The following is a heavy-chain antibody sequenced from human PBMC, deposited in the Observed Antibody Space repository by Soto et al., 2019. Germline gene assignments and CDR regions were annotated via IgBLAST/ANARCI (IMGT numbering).Heavy chain of an antibody. CDR1: GYTFTSYA. CDR3: ATGAAAGYYYYGMDV. J-gene: IGHJ6*02. CDR2: INAGNGNT. V-gene: IGHV1-3*01. Sequence: GASVKVSCKASGYTFTSYAMHWVRQAPGQRLEWMGWINAGNGNTKYSQKFQGRVTITRDTSASTAYMELSSLRSEDTAVYYCATGAAAGYYYYGMDVWGQGTTVTVSS. D-gene: IGHD6-13*01.